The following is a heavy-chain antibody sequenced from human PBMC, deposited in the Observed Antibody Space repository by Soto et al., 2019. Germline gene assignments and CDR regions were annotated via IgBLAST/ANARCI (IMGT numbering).Heavy chain of an antibody. CDR3: ARDAEPYLFWGSDAFDI. D-gene: IGHD2-21*01. CDR1: GFTFSSYA. J-gene: IGHJ3*02. CDR2: ISYDGSNK. V-gene: IGHV3-30-3*01. Sequence: QVQLVESGGGVVQPGRSLRLSCAASGFTFSSYAMHWVRQAPGKVLEWVAVISYDGSNKYYADSVKGRFTISRDNSKNTLYLQMSSLRAEDTAVYYCARDAEPYLFWGSDAFDIWGQGTMVTVSS.